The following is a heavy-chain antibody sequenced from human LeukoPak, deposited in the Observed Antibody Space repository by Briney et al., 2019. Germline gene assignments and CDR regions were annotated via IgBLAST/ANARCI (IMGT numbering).Heavy chain of an antibody. CDR2: MTEGGAT. Sequence: PGGSLRLSCAASGFTLSSSAMSWVRQAPGKGLEWVSVMTEGGATYYADSVRGRFIISRDNSKNMVYLQMNSLRVDDTAVYYCARLLLDWGQGTLVTVS. D-gene: IGHD3-22*01. CDR3: ARLLLD. CDR1: GFTLSSSA. V-gene: IGHV3-23*01. J-gene: IGHJ4*02.